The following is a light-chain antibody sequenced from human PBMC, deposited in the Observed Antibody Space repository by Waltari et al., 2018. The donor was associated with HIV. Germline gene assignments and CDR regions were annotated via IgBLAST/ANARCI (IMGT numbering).Light chain of an antibody. CDR2: AAS. Sequence: DIQMPQSPSSLSASVGDRLNITCRASQSISNYLNWFQKKPGRAPKLLIYAASSLHTGVPSRFSGSGSGTDFTLTISSLQPEDFATYYCQQSFTSFFTFGPGTRVDIK. CDR1: QSISNY. V-gene: IGKV1-39*01. J-gene: IGKJ3*01. CDR3: QQSFTSFFT.